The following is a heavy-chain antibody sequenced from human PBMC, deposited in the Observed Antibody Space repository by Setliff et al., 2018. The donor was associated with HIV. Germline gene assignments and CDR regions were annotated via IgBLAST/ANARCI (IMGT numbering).Heavy chain of an antibody. J-gene: IGHJ4*02. CDR2: IRLDGGNK. D-gene: IGHD1-26*01. V-gene: IGHV3-30*02. Sequence: GGSLGLSCAASGFTFSSYGMHWVRQAPGKGLEWVAFIRLDGGNKYYADSVKGRFTISRDNSKNTLYVQMNSLRAEDTAVYYCAKDHGGSVDCWGQGTLVTVSS. CDR1: GFTFSSYG. CDR3: AKDHGGSVDC.